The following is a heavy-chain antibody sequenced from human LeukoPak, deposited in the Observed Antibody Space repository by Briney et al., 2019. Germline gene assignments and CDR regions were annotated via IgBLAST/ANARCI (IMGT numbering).Heavy chain of an antibody. CDR3: ARAARLTGTTSYYYGMDV. Sequence: SETLSLTCTISGGSISSYYWSWIRQPAGKGLEWIGRIYTSGSTNYNPSLKSRVTMSVDTSKNQFSLKLSSVTAADTAVYYCARAARLTGTTSYYYGMDVWGQGTTVTLSS. CDR1: GGSISSYY. D-gene: IGHD1-7*01. V-gene: IGHV4-4*07. CDR2: IYTSGST. J-gene: IGHJ6*02.